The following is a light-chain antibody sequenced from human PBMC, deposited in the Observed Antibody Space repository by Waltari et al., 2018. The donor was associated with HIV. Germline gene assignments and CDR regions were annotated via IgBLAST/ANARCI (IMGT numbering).Light chain of an antibody. CDR3: AAWDDSLNGYV. CDR1: RSNIGRNT. Sequence: QSVLTPPPSASGTPAPSFTISCSGSRSNIGRNTVNWYQQLPRTAPKLLIYSNNQRPSGVPDRFSGSKSGTSASLAISGLQSEDEADYYCAAWDDSLNGYVFGTGTKVTVL. CDR2: SNN. V-gene: IGLV1-44*01. J-gene: IGLJ1*01.